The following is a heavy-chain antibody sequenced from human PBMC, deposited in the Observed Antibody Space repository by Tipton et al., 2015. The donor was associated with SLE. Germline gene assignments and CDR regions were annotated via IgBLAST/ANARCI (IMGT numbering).Heavy chain of an antibody. D-gene: IGHD6-13*01. J-gene: IGHJ5*02. CDR3: ARVGGYSSSYAGDNWFDP. V-gene: IGHV3-21*04. Sequence: SLRLSCAASGFTFSSYSMNWVRQAPGKGLEWVSSISSSSSYIYYADSVKGRFTISRDNAKNSLYLQMNSLRAEDTAVYYCARVGGYSSSYAGDNWFDPWGQGTLVTVSS. CDR1: GFTFSSYS. CDR2: ISSSSSYI.